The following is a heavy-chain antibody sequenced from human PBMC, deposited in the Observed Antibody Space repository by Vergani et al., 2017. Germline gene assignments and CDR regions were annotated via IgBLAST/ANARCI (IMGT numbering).Heavy chain of an antibody. CDR3: AREKRRFLGWPDYYFDY. Sequence: QVQLQESGPGLVKPSETLSLTCTVSGGSISSYYWSWIRQPPGKGLEWIGYIYYSGSTNYNPSLKSRVTISVDTSKNQFSLKLSSVTAADTAVYYCAREKRRFLGWPDYYFDYWGQGTLVTVSS. J-gene: IGHJ4*02. V-gene: IGHV4-59*01. D-gene: IGHD3-3*01. CDR2: IYYSGST. CDR1: GGSISSYY.